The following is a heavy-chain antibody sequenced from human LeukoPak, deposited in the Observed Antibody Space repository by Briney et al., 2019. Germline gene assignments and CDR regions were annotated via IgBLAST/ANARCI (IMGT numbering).Heavy chain of an antibody. V-gene: IGHV4-34*01. J-gene: IGHJ5*02. D-gene: IGHD3-9*01. CDR3: ARGRSILTGQNRFDP. CDR2: INHSGST. CDR1: GGSFSGYY. Sequence: SETLSLTCAVYGGSFSGYYWSWIRQPPGKGLEWIGEINHSGSTNYNPSLKSRVTISVDTSKNQFSLKLSSVTAADTAVYYCARGRSILTGQNRFDPWGQGTLVTVSS.